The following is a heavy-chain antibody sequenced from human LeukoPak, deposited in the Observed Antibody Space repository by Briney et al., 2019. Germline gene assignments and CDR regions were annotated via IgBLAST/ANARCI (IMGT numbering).Heavy chain of an antibody. Sequence: PGGSLRLSCAASGFTFGIYAMSWVRQAPGKGLEWVSSITGSGGSTYYADSVKGRFTISRDNSKNKLYLLMNSLRAEDTAAYYCAKDFVTVTGLVNYFDYWGQGTLVTVSS. D-gene: IGHD6-19*01. CDR3: AKDFVTVTGLVNYFDY. V-gene: IGHV3-23*01. CDR1: GFTFGIYA. J-gene: IGHJ4*02. CDR2: ITGSGGST.